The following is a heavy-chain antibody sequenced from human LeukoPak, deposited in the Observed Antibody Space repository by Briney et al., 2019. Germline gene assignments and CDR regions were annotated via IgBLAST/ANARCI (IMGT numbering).Heavy chain of an antibody. CDR2: IYYSGSP. CDR3: ATHGRITMVRGASAVGFDY. Sequence: SETLSLTCAVSGGSISSGGYYWSWIRQHPGKGLEWIGYIYYSGSPYYNPSLKSRVTISVDTSKNQFSLKLSSVTAADTAVYYCATHGRITMVRGASAVGFDYWGQGTLVTVSS. V-gene: IGHV4-31*11. J-gene: IGHJ4*02. CDR1: GGSISSGGYY. D-gene: IGHD3-10*01.